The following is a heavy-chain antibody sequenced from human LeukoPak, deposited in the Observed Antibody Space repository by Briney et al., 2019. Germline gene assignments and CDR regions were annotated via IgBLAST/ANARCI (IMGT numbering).Heavy chain of an antibody. CDR1: GFAFSSYW. Sequence: GGSLRLSCAASGFAFSSYWMSWVRQAPGKGLEWVSSISSSSSYIYYADSVKGRFTISRDNAKNSLYLQMNSLRAEDTAVYYCARDLSPLYYYYGMDVWGQGTTVTVSS. J-gene: IGHJ6*02. V-gene: IGHV3-21*01. CDR2: ISSSSSYI. CDR3: ARDLSPLYYYYGMDV.